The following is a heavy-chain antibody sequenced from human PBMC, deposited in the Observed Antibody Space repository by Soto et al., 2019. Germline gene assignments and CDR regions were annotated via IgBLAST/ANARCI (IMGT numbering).Heavy chain of an antibody. Sequence: SETLSLTCTVSGGSISSGGYYWSWIRQHPGKGLEWIGYIYYRGNAYYNPSLQTRVTISLDKSRSQFSLKLNSVTAADSAVYFCARLEGLATISYYFDFWGPGALVTVSS. D-gene: IGHD3-9*01. J-gene: IGHJ4*02. CDR2: IYYRGNA. CDR3: ARLEGLATISYYFDF. V-gene: IGHV4-39*01. CDR1: GGSISSGGYY.